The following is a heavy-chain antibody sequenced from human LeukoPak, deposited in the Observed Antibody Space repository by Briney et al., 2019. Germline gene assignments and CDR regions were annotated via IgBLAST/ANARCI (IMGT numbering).Heavy chain of an antibody. J-gene: IGHJ5*02. CDR2: ISGYNGNT. CDR1: GYTFTRYG. Sequence: GASVKVSCKASGYTFTRYGISWVRQAPGQGLEWMGWISGYNGNTKYAQKFQGRGTMTTDTSTSTASMELRSLRSDDTAVYYCARTYCSSTSCYPNNWFDPWGQGTLVTVSS. V-gene: IGHV1-18*01. D-gene: IGHD2-2*01. CDR3: ARTYCSSTSCYPNNWFDP.